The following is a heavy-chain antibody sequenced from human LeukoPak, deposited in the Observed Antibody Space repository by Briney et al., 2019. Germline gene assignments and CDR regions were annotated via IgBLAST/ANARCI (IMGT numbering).Heavy chain of an antibody. CDR1: GFTFSNYG. CDR3: AKVPCSGGSCYGVAYYYYGMDV. CDR2: IWFDGSNK. Sequence: GGSLRLSCAASGFTFSNYGMHWVRQAPGKGLEWVAFIWFDGSNKYYADSVKGRLTISRDNSKNTLYLQMNSLRAEDTAVYFCAKVPCSGGSCYGVAYYYYGMDVWGQGTTVTVSS. D-gene: IGHD2-15*01. V-gene: IGHV3-30*02. J-gene: IGHJ6*02.